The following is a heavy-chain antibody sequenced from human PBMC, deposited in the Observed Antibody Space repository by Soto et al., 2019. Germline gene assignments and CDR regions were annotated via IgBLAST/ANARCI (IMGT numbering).Heavy chain of an antibody. V-gene: IGHV4-59*12. CDR1: GGSISSYY. D-gene: IGHD4-17*01. CDR2: IYYSGST. CDR3: AREVIPLTTDWYFDL. Sequence: TSETLSLTCTVSGGSISSYYWSWLRQPPGKGLEWIGYIYYSGSTNYNPSLRSRVTISVDTSKNQFSLRLSSVTAADTAVYYCAREVIPLTTDWYFDLWGRGTLVTVSS. J-gene: IGHJ2*01.